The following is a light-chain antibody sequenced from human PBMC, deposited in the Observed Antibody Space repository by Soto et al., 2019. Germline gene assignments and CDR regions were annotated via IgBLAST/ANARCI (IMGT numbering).Light chain of an antibody. J-gene: IGLJ1*01. V-gene: IGLV1-40*01. Sequence: QLVLTQPPSVSGAPGQRVTISCTGSRSNIGAGYYVHWYQQLPGTAPKLLIYGNSNRPSGVPDRFSGSMSGTSASLAITRLQAEDEADYYCQSYDSSLSAYVFATGTKLTVL. CDR1: RSNIGAGYY. CDR2: GNS. CDR3: QSYDSSLSAYV.